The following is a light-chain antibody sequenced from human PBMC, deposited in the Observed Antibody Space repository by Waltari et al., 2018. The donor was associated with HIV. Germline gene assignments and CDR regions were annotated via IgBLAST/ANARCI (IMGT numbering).Light chain of an antibody. CDR2: AAS. Sequence: DIQMTQSPSSLSASVGDRVTIICRASQGVRDDLAWFQVRPGEAPKRLIYAASSLQRGVPSRFSGSGSETEFTLTISRLQPEDSATYFCLQHNSYPFITFGQGTRLEI. CDR3: LQHNSYPFIT. V-gene: IGKV1-17*01. CDR1: QGVRDD. J-gene: IGKJ5*01.